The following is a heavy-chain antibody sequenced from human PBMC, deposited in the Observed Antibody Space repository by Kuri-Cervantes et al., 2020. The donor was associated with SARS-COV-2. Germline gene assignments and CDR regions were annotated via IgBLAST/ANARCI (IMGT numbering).Heavy chain of an antibody. D-gene: IGHD3-22*01. Sequence: SETLSPTCAVYGGSFSCYYCSWNRQPPGKGLEWIGEINHSGSTNYNPSLKSRVTISVDTSKNQFSLKLSSVTAADTAVYYCASALAYYSDSSGFTYYFDYWGQGTQVTVSS. J-gene: IGHJ4*02. CDR2: INHSGST. CDR3: ASALAYYSDSSGFTYYFDY. V-gene: IGHV4-34*01. CDR1: GGSFSCYY.